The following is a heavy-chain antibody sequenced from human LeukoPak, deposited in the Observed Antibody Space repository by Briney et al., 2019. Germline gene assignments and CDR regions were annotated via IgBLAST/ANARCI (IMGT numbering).Heavy chain of an antibody. CDR1: GGSISSSSYY. J-gene: IGHJ4*02. Sequence: SETLSLTCTVPGGSISSSSYYWGWIRQPPGKGLEWIGSIYYSGSTYYNPSLKSRVTISVDTSKNQFSLKLSSVTAADTAVYYCARDLGSGYYIDYWGQGTLVTVSS. CDR3: ARDLGSGYYIDY. D-gene: IGHD3-22*01. V-gene: IGHV4-39*07. CDR2: IYYSGST.